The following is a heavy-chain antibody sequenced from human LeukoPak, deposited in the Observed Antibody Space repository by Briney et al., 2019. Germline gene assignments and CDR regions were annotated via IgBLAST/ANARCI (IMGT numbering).Heavy chain of an antibody. V-gene: IGHV3-74*01. CDR3: VREVEVVSATMVAYYYYYMDI. J-gene: IGHJ6*03. D-gene: IGHD2-2*01. CDR1: GFTISNQW. Sequence: PGGSLSLSCAASGFTISNQWMHWVRQAPGKGPVWVSRITADRRRTDYAASVQGRFTISRDNVKNTLYLQMNTLRPDDTAVYYCVREVEVVSATMVAYYYYYMDIWGKGTTVTVSS. CDR2: ITADRRRT.